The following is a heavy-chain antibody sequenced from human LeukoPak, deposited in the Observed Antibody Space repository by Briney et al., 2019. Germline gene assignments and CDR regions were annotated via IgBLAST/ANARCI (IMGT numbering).Heavy chain of an antibody. CDR2: IIPIFGTA. V-gene: IGHV1-69*05. D-gene: IGHD2-15*01. J-gene: IGHJ4*02. Sequence: SVKVSFKASGGTFSSYAISWVRQAPGQGLEWMGRIIPIFGTANYAQKFQGRVTITTYESTSTSYMELSSLRSEDTAVYYCARDPIPPYCSGGSCYSINYFDYWGQGTLVTVSS. CDR1: GGTFSSYA. CDR3: ARDPIPPYCSGGSCYSINYFDY.